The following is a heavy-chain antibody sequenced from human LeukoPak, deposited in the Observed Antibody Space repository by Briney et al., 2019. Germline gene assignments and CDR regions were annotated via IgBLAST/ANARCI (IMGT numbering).Heavy chain of an antibody. CDR1: GGSFSGYY. CDR2: INHSGNT. V-gene: IGHV4-34*01. CDR3: ARGSGGHSGYGY. D-gene: IGHD5-12*01. Sequence: SETLSLTCAVYGGSFSGYYWTWIRQPPGKGLEWIGEINHSGNTNYNLSLKSRVTISLDTSKSQFSLKLSSVTAADTALYYCARGSGGHSGYGYWGQGTLVTVSS. J-gene: IGHJ4*02.